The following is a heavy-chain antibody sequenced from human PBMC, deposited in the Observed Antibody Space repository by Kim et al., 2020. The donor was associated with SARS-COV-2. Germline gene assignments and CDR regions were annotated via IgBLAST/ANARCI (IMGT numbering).Heavy chain of an antibody. V-gene: IGHV1-46*01. CDR3: AAELGPKFYFAK. D-gene: IGHD6-13*01. J-gene: IGHJ4*02. Sequence: ASVKVSCKASGYPFTAYKMHWMRQASGQGLEWLGIITLSSGITGYGQKFQGRVTMTRDTSTSTVDMELSSLRSEDTAVYYCAAELGPKFYFAKWGQGILVTVSS. CDR2: ITLSSGIT. CDR1: GYPFTAYK.